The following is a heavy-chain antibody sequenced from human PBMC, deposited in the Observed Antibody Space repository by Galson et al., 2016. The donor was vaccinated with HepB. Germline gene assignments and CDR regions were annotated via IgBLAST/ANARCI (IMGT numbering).Heavy chain of an antibody. CDR3: ARFYRSDWYSSFDS. D-gene: IGHD6-19*01. Sequence: SETLSLTCTVSGASMNRFYWSWIRQPPGKGLEWIGYIYHTGSTNYNPSVKSRVTISVDMSKNQFSLKLTSMTAADTAVYYCARFYRSDWYSSFDSWGHGTLVTVSS. CDR2: IYHTGST. CDR1: GASMNRFY. J-gene: IGHJ5*01. V-gene: IGHV4-59*01.